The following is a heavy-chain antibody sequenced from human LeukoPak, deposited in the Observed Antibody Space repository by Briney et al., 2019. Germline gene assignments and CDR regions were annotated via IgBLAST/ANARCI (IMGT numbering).Heavy chain of an antibody. Sequence: GGSLRLSCAASGFTFSNAWMSWVGQAAGKGLEWVGRIKSKRDGRTTDYAGPVKGRFTISRDDSKNTLYLQMNSLKTEDTAVYYCTTLGYSGYYYYGMDVWGQGTTVTVSS. CDR1: GFTFSNAW. CDR2: IKSKRDGRTT. J-gene: IGHJ6*02. V-gene: IGHV3-15*01. CDR3: TTLGYSGYYYYGMDV. D-gene: IGHD5-12*01.